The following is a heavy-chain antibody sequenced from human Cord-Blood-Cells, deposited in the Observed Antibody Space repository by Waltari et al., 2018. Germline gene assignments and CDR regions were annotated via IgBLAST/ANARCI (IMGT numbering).Heavy chain of an antibody. CDR3: ARSSNYYDSSGYPNWFDP. CDR1: GGSFSGYY. CDR2: INHSGST. Sequence: QVQLQQWGAGLLKPSETLSLTCAVYGGSFSGYYWSWIRKPPGKGVEWIGEINHSGSTNYNPSLKSRVTISVDTSKNQFSLKLSSVTAADTAVYYCARSSNYYDSSGYPNWFDPWGQGTLVTVSS. J-gene: IGHJ5*02. V-gene: IGHV4-34*01. D-gene: IGHD3-22*01.